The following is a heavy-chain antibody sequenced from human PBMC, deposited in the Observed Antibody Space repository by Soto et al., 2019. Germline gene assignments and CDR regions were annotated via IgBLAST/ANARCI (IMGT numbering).Heavy chain of an antibody. CDR2: ISYDGSNK. V-gene: IGHV3-30-3*01. J-gene: IGHJ6*02. Sequence: PGGSLRLSCAASGFTFSSYAMHWVRQAPGKGLEWVAVISYDGSNKYYADSVKGRFTISRDNSKNTLYLQMNSLRAEDTAVYYCARDHERQQWLFKSYYYGMDVWGQGTRVTVSS. D-gene: IGHD6-19*01. CDR1: GFTFSSYA. CDR3: ARDHERQQWLFKSYYYGMDV.